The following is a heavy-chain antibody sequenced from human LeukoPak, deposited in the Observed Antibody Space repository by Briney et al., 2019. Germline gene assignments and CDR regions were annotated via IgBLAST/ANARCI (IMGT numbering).Heavy chain of an antibody. CDR3: AKRGVVIRVILVGFHKEAYYFDS. CDR2: LGGSGGTT. J-gene: IGHJ4*02. CDR1: GITLSIYG. V-gene: IGHV3-23*01. Sequence: GGSLRLSCAVSGITLSIYGMSWVRQAPGKGLEWVAGLGGSGGTTNYADSVKGRFTISRDNRKNTLYLQMNSLRAEDTAVYFCAKRGVVIRVILVGFHKEAYYFDSWGQGALVTVSS. D-gene: IGHD3-22*01.